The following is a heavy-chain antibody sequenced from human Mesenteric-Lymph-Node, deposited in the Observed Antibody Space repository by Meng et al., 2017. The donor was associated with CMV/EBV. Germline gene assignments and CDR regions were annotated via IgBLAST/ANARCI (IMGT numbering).Heavy chain of an antibody. CDR1: GFDFNDYS. CDR3: ARGYQRSHYYYYYGMDV. V-gene: IGHV3-21*01. D-gene: IGHD2-2*01. Sequence: GESLKISCEASGFDFNDYSMNWVRQAPGKGLEWVSSIRGSSDYTDYADSMKGRITIFRDNAKNSLYLQLNSLRAEDTAVYYCARGYQRSHYYYYYGMDVWGQGTTVTVSS. CDR2: IRGSSDYT. J-gene: IGHJ6*02.